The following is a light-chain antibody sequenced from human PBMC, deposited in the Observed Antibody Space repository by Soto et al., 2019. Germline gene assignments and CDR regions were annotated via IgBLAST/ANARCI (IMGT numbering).Light chain of an antibody. J-gene: IGKJ1*01. V-gene: IGKV1-5*03. CDR1: ESIYSW. CDR2: KTS. Sequence: IQMTQSPSTLSASAGDTVTIACRATESIYSWLAWYKQIPGKAPQLLIYKTSTLQSGFPSRFSGSGSGAEYTLTISSLQPDNFAANYCQEYNTNSRTFGQGTRVENK. CDR3: QEYNTNSRT.